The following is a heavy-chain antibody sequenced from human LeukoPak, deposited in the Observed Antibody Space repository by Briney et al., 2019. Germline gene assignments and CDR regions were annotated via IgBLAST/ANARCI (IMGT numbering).Heavy chain of an antibody. CDR1: GFTFSSYG. Sequence: GGSLRLSCAASGFTFSSYGMHWVRQAPGKGLEWVAVISYDGSNKYYVDSVKGRFTISRDNSKNTLYLQMSSLRAEDTAMYYCAKDRLGELSFLDYWGPGTLVTVSS. V-gene: IGHV3-30*18. CDR2: ISYDGSNK. J-gene: IGHJ4*02. CDR3: AKDRLGELSFLDY. D-gene: IGHD3-16*02.